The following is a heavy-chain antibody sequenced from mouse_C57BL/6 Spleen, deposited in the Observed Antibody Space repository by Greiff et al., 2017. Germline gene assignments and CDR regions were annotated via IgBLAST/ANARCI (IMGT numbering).Heavy chain of an antibody. CDR3: ARAPSIYYYGSSQYFDV. CDR2: IGPGSGST. J-gene: IGHJ1*03. V-gene: IGHV1-77*01. D-gene: IGHD1-1*01. Sequence: QVQLQQSGAELVKPGASVKISCKASGYTFTDYYINWVKQRPGQGLEWIGKIGPGSGSTYYNEKFKGKATLTADKSSSTAYMQLSSLTSEDSAVYFCARAPSIYYYGSSQYFDVWGTGTTVTVSS. CDR1: GYTFTDYY.